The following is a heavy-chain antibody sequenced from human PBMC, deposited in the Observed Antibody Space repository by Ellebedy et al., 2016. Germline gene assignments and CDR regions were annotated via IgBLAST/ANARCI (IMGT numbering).Heavy chain of an antibody. Sequence: ASVKVSXKASGYTFTDYYMHWVRQAPGQGLEWMGWLNPDSGDTNYAQKFQGRVTMTKDTSITTAYMELSSLRSDDAAVYYCARRASCGGDCRRGEVDNWGQGTLVTVSS. CDR3: ARRASCGGDCRRGEVDN. D-gene: IGHD2-21*02. CDR2: LNPDSGDT. CDR1: GYTFTDYY. J-gene: IGHJ4*02. V-gene: IGHV1-2*02.